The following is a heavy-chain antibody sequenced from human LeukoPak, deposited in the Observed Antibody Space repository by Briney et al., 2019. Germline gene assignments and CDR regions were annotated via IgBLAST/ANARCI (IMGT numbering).Heavy chain of an antibody. Sequence: SETLSLTCAVYGGSFSGYYWSWIRQPPGKGLEWIGEINHSGSTNYNPSLKSRVTITVDTSKNQFSLKLTSVTAADTATYYCARETSLAGFASGLGFNYWGQGILVTVSS. J-gene: IGHJ4*02. D-gene: IGHD6-19*01. CDR3: ARETSLAGFASGLGFNY. CDR1: GGSFSGYY. CDR2: INHSGST. V-gene: IGHV4-34*01.